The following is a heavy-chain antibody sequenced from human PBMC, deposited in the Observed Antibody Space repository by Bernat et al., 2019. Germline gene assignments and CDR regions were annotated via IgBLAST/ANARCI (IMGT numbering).Heavy chain of an antibody. Sequence: EVQLLESGGGLVQPGGSLRLSCGASGFTFSTYAMTWVRQAPGKGLEWLSGVSNSGGRNYYADSVKGRFTISRDNSKNTLYLQMISLRVEDSAVYYCAKGLGGNGIFYYYMDVWGKGTTVTVSS. J-gene: IGHJ6*03. D-gene: IGHD3-16*01. CDR1: GFTFSTYA. V-gene: IGHV3-23*01. CDR3: AKGLGGNGIFYYYMDV. CDR2: VSNSGGRN.